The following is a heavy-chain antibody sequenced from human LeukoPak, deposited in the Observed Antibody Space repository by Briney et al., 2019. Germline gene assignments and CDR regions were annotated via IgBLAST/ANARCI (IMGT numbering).Heavy chain of an antibody. CDR2: ISSSSSYI. V-gene: IGHV3-21*01. J-gene: IGHJ4*02. D-gene: IGHD1-1*01. Sequence: PGGSLRLSCAASGFTFSNYEMNWVRQTPGKGLEWVSSISSSSSYIYYADSVKGRFTISRDNAKNSLYLQMNSLRAEDTAVYYCARDAFPNLEMDYWGQGTLVTVSS. CDR3: ARDAFPNLEMDY. CDR1: GFTFSNYE.